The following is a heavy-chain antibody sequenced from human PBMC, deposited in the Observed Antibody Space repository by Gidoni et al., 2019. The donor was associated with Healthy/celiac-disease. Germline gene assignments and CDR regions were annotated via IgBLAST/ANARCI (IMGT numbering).Heavy chain of an antibody. J-gene: IGHJ6*02. D-gene: IGHD5-12*01. CDR1: GGSFSGYY. CDR2: INHRGST. V-gene: IGHV4-34*01. Sequence: QVQLQQWGAGLLKPSATLSLTCAVYGGSFSGYYWSWIRKPPGKGLEWIGEINHRGSTNYNPSLKSRVTISVDTSKNKFSLKLSSVTAADTAVYYCARVRGGSISYGMDVWGQGTTVTVSS. CDR3: ARVRGGSISYGMDV.